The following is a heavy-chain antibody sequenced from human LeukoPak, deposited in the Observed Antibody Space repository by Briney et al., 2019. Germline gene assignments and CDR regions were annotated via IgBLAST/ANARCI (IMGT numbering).Heavy chain of an antibody. CDR3: ARGHEYSSSSGAYYFDY. CDR1: GGSFSGYY. CDR2: INHSGAT. Sequence: SETLSLTCAVYGGSFSGYYWNWIRQPPGKGLEWIGEINHSGATNYNPSLKSRVTISVDTSKNQFSLKLSSVTAADTAVYYCARGHEYSSSSGAYYFDYWGQGTLVTVSS. J-gene: IGHJ4*02. V-gene: IGHV4-34*01. D-gene: IGHD6-6*01.